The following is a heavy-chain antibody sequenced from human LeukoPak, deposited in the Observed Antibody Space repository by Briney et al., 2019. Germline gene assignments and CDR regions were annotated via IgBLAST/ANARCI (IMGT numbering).Heavy chain of an antibody. J-gene: IGHJ6*03. V-gene: IGHV1-2*02. CDR3: AGEVIGIAVAGFYYYYYMDV. CDR1: GYTFTGYY. D-gene: IGHD6-19*01. Sequence: ASVKVSCKASGYTFTGYYMHWVRQAPGQGLEGMGWINPNSGGTNYAQKFQGRVTMTRDTSISTAYMELSRLRSDDTAVYYCAGEVIGIAVAGFYYYYYMDVWGKGTTVTVSS. CDR2: INPNSGGT.